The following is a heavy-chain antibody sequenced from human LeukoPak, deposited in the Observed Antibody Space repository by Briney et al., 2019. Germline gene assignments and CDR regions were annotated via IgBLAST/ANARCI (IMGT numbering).Heavy chain of an antibody. Sequence: GGSLRLSCAASGFTFSSYGMHWVRQAPGKGLEWVAVIWYDGSNKYYADSVKGRFTISRDNSKNTLYLQMNSLRAEDTAVYYCARGPLAYCSGGSCPLPADYWGQGTLVTVSS. CDR3: ARGPLAYCSGGSCPLPADY. D-gene: IGHD2-15*01. V-gene: IGHV3-33*01. CDR1: GFTFSSYG. CDR2: IWYDGSNK. J-gene: IGHJ4*02.